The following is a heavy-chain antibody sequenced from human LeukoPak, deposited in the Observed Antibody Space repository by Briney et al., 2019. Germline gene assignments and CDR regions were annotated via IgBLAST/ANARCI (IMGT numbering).Heavy chain of an antibody. Sequence: GGSLRLSCAASGFTFSSYAMHWVRQAPGKGLEWVAVISYDGSNKYYADSVKGRFTISRDNSKNTLYLQMNSLRAEDTAVYYCARDLRHIQLWSLDYWGQGTLVTVSS. CDR1: GFTFSSYA. V-gene: IGHV3-30*04. D-gene: IGHD5-18*01. CDR3: ARDLRHIQLWSLDY. J-gene: IGHJ4*02. CDR2: ISYDGSNK.